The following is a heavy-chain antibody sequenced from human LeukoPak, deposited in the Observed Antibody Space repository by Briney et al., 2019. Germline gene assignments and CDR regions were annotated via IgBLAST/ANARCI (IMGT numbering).Heavy chain of an antibody. Sequence: GGSLRLSCAASGFTFSSYAMSWVRQAPGKGLEWVAVIWYDGSNKYYADSVKGRFTISRDNSKNTLYLQMNSLRAEDTAVYYCARGYCSSTSCYLGGVYNWFDPWGQGTLVTVSS. V-gene: IGHV3-30*04. D-gene: IGHD2-2*01. CDR2: IWYDGSNK. CDR1: GFTFSSYA. J-gene: IGHJ5*02. CDR3: ARGYCSSTSCYLGGVYNWFDP.